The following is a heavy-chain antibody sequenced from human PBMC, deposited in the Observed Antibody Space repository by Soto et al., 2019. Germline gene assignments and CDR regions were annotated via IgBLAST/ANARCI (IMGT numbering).Heavy chain of an antibody. V-gene: IGHV4-61*01. CDR3: ATEIPGGGYNYDY. Sequence: NPSETLSLTCSVSGGSVSSASYYWSWIRQPPGKGLEWIGYIYYTGSTNYNPSLKSRVTISLDTSKNQFSLKLSSVTAADTAVYYCATEIPGGGYNYDYWGQGTLVTVSS. CDR1: GGSVSSASYY. D-gene: IGHD5-12*01. CDR2: IYYTGST. J-gene: IGHJ4*02.